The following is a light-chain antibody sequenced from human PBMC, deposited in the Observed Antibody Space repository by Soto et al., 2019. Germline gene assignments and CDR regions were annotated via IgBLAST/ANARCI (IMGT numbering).Light chain of an antibody. CDR2: DAS. CDR1: QSVSGK. Sequence: ETVLTQSPATVSLSPGERATLSCRASQSVSGKLAWYQQKPGQAPRLLIYDASTRATGIPARFSGSGSGTEFTLTISSLQSEDFAVYYCQQSNNWPWTFGQGTKV. CDR3: QQSNNWPWT. J-gene: IGKJ1*01. V-gene: IGKV3-15*01.